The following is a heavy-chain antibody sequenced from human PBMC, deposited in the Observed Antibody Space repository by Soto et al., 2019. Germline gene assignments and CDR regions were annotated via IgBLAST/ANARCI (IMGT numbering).Heavy chain of an antibody. CDR1: GGSFSGYY. CDR3: ARGGRAIRYSSGWYNPPSY. J-gene: IGHJ4*02. D-gene: IGHD6-19*01. CDR2: INHSGST. Sequence: PSETLSLTCAVYGGSFSGYYWSWIRQPPGKGLEWIGEINHSGSTNYNPSLKSRVTISVDTSKDQFSLKLSSVTAADTAVYYCARGGRAIRYSSGWYNPPSYWGQGTLVTVSS. V-gene: IGHV4-34*01.